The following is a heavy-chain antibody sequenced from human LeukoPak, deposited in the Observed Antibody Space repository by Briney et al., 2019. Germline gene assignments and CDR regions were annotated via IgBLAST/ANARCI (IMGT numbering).Heavy chain of an antibody. J-gene: IGHJ4*02. CDR2: IYYSGST. CDR1: GGSISSYY. D-gene: IGHD2-15*01. Sequence: SETLSLTCTVSGGSISSYYWSWIRQPPGKGLEWIGYIYYSGSTDYNPSLKSRVTISVDTSKNQFSLKLSSVTAADTAVYYCARPGWVLVTATFLDYWGQGALVTVSS. CDR3: ARPGWVLVTATFLDY. V-gene: IGHV4-59*01.